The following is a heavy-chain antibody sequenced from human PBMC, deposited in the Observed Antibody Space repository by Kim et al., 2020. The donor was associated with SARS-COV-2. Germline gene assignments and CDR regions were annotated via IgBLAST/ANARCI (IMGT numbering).Heavy chain of an antibody. CDR2: IYSSGST. D-gene: IGHD2-2*01. Sequence: GGSLRLSCAASGFTVSSNYMSWVRQAPGKGLEWVSIIYSSGSTYYADSVEGRFTISRDNSKNILYLQMNSLRAEDTAVYYCARAPERTGCCYFDPWGQGALVTVSS. CDR3: ARAPERTGCCYFDP. V-gene: IGHV3-66*01. J-gene: IGHJ5*02. CDR1: GFTVSSNY.